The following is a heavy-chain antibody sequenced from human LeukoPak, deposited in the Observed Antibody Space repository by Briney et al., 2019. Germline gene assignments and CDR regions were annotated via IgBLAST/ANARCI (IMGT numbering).Heavy chain of an antibody. D-gene: IGHD3-3*01. Sequence: GGSLRLSCAASGFTFSSYAMSWVRQAPGKGLEWVSAFSGSGGSTYYAESVKGRFTISRDNSKNTLYLKMNSLRAEDTAVYYCAKDWTTRPWGFWDYWGQGTLVTVSS. CDR3: AKDWTTRPWGFWDY. CDR2: FSGSGGST. CDR1: GFTFSSYA. V-gene: IGHV3-23*01. J-gene: IGHJ4*02.